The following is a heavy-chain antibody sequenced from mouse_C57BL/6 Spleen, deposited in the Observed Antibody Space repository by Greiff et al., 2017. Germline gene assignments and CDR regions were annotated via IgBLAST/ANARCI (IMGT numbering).Heavy chain of an antibody. CDR1: GYPFTRYW. J-gene: IGHJ3*01. D-gene: IGHD1-1*01. CDR2: IYPGSGST. Sequence: QVQLQQPGAELLKPGASVKMSCQAYGYPFTRYWITWVKQRTGQGLEWIGDIYPGSGSTNYNEKLKSKATLTVDTSSSTAYMQLSSLTSEDSAVYYCASNHGDSPWFAYWRQGTLVTASA. CDR3: ASNHGDSPWFAY. V-gene: IGHV1-55*01.